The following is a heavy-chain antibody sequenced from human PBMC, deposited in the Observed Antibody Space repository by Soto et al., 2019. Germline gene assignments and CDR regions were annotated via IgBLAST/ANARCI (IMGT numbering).Heavy chain of an antibody. CDR1: GGSISSYY. CDR3: ARVDSCSWYVY. Sequence: QVQLQESGPGLVKPSETLSLTCTVSGGSISSYYWSWIRQPPGKVLEWIGYIYYSGSTNYNPSLKSLVTISVDTSKNQFSLKLSSVTAADTAVYYCARVDSCSWYVYWGQGTLVTVSS. J-gene: IGHJ4*02. CDR2: IYYSGST. V-gene: IGHV4-59*01. D-gene: IGHD6-13*01.